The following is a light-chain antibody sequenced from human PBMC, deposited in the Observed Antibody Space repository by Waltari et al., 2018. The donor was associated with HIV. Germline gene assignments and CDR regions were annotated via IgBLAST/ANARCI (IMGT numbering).Light chain of an antibody. CDR2: DDK. J-gene: IGLJ1*01. Sequence: YVLTQPPSVSVAPGKTATITCGGNNIGDKHVHWYQQTSGQAPVLVISDDKLRPSGIPARLSGSNSGDTATLTISGVEVGDEAEYYCQVFENSRDQAFGTGTKVTVL. V-gene: IGLV3-21*01. CDR3: QVFENSRDQA. CDR1: NIGDKH.